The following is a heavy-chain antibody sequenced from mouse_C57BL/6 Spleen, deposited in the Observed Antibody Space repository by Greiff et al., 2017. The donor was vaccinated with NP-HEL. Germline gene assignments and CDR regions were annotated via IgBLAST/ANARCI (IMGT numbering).Heavy chain of an antibody. CDR3: ARSFYDYDGYAMDD. D-gene: IGHD2-4*01. Sequence: QVQLQQPGAELVKPGASVKMSCKASGYTFTSYWITWVKQRPGQGLEWIGDIYPGSGSTNYNEKFKSKATLTVDTASSTAYMQLSSLTSEDSAVYYCARSFYDYDGYAMDDWGQGTSVTVSS. J-gene: IGHJ4*01. CDR2: IYPGSGST. V-gene: IGHV1-55*01. CDR1: GYTFTSYW.